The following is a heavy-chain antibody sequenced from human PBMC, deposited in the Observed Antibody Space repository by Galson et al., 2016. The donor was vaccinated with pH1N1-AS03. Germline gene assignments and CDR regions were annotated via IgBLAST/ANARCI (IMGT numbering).Heavy chain of an antibody. J-gene: IGHJ4*01. CDR3: ARDFHSSNV. CDR1: EYTFSDYY. CDR2: INPSSGGT. V-gene: IGHV1-2*02. D-gene: IGHD2-15*01. Sequence: SVKVSCKASEYTFSDYYMHRVRQAPGQGLEWMGWINPSSGGTKSGQKFQGRVTMTTDTSISTAYMEVTGLRGDDTAVYYCARDFHSSNVWGQGTLVTVSS.